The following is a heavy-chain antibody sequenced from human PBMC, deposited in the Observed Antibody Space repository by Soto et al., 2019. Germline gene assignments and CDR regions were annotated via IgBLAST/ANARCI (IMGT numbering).Heavy chain of an antibody. V-gene: IGHV1-69*02. D-gene: IGHD6-6*01. Sequence: SVKVSCKASGGTFSSYTISWVRQAPGQGLEWMGRIIPILGIANYAQKLQGRVTMTTDTSTSTAYMELRSLRSDDTAVYYCARLLSIAASDAFDIWGQGTMVTVSS. J-gene: IGHJ3*02. CDR2: IIPILGIA. CDR1: GGTFSSYT. CDR3: ARLLSIAASDAFDI.